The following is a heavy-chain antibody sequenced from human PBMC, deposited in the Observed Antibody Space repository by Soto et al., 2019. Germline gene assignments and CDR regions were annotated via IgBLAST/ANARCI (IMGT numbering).Heavy chain of an antibody. J-gene: IGHJ4*02. Sequence: QITLKESGPTLVKPTQTLTLTCTFSGFSLSTTAVGVGWIRQSPGKALEWLALIYWNDDNHYSPSLKNRLALTRDTSKNQVVLTMTNIDPVDTATYYCAHGSGWLFDYWGQGILVTVSS. CDR3: AHGSGWLFDY. V-gene: IGHV2-5*01. D-gene: IGHD6-19*01. CDR1: GFSLSTTAVG. CDR2: IYWNDDN.